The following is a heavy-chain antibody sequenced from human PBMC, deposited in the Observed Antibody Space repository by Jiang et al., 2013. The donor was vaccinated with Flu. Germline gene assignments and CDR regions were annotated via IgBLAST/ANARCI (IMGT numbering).Heavy chain of an antibody. J-gene: IGHJ4*02. V-gene: IGHV4-61*01. CDR1: GGSVSSGSYY. CDR2: IYYSGST. CDR3: ARERAGAFDY. D-gene: IGHD6-19*01. Sequence: GLVKPSETLSLTCTVSGGSVSSGSYYWSWIRQPPGKGLEWIGYIYYSGSTNYNPSLKSRVTISVDTSKNQFSLKLSSVTAADTAVYYCARERAGAFDYWGQGTLVTVSS.